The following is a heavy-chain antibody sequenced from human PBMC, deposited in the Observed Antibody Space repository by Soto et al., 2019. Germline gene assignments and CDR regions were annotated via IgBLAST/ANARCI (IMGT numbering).Heavy chain of an antibody. CDR1: GYTFTSYY. V-gene: IGHV1-46*01. D-gene: IGHD6-13*01. J-gene: IGHJ4*02. CDR3: ARDGFIAAAGDY. CDR2: INPSCGST. Sequence: EASVKVSCKASGYTFTSYYMHWVRQAPGQGLEWMGIINPSCGSTSYAQKFQGRVTMTRDTSTSTVYMELSSLRSEDTAVYYCARDGFIAAAGDYWGQGTLVTVSS.